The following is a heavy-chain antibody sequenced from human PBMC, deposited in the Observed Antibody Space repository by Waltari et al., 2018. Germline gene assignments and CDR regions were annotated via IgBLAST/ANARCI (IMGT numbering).Heavy chain of an antibody. V-gene: IGHV1-8*01. Sequence: QVQLVQSGAEVKKPGASVKVSCKASGYTFTSYDINWVRQATGQGLEWMGRMNPNSGNTGYAQKFQGRVTMTRNTSISTAYMELSSLRSEDTAVYYCAREVRDCSSTSCYTALYYYYGMDVWGQGTTVTVSS. CDR2: MNPNSGNT. J-gene: IGHJ6*02. CDR3: AREVRDCSSTSCYTALYYYYGMDV. CDR1: GYTFTSYD. D-gene: IGHD2-2*02.